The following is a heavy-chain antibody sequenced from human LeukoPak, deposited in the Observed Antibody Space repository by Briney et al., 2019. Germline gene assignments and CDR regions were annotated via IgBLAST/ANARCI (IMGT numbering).Heavy chain of an antibody. CDR2: IYSGGST. V-gene: IGHV3-66*01. Sequence: GGSLRLSCAASGFTVSSNYMSWVRQAPGKGREWGSVIYSGGSTYYADSVKGRVAISRDNAKNSLYLQLNSLRAEDTAVYYCARALVGAIDYWGQGTLVTVSS. J-gene: IGHJ4*02. D-gene: IGHD1-26*01. CDR3: ARALVGAIDY. CDR1: GFTVSSNY.